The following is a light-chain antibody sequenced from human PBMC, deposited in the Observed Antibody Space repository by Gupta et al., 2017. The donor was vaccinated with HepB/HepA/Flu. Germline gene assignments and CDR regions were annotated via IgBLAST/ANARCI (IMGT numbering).Light chain of an antibody. CDR2: EVS. Sequence: QSALTQPPSVSGSPGQSVTISCTGSSSDIGSYDRVSWYQQPPGTAPKLRIYEVSSRPSGVPDHFSGSKSGNTASLTISGLQAEDEGDYYCSSYTSASTVVFGGGTKLTVL. CDR1: SSDIGSYDR. CDR3: SSYTSASTVV. J-gene: IGLJ2*01. V-gene: IGLV2-18*02.